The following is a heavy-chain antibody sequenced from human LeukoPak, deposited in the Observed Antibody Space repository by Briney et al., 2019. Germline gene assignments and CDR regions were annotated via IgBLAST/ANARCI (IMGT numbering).Heavy chain of an antibody. Sequence: PGGSLRLSCAASGFTFSSYAMSWVRQAPGKGLEWVSAISGSGGSTYYADSVKGRFTISRDNSKNTLYLQMNSLRAEDTAVYYCAKDLKGILLSEYNYWGQGTLVTVSS. CDR3: AKDLKGILLSEYNY. CDR1: GFTFSSYA. D-gene: IGHD5-18*01. V-gene: IGHV3-23*01. J-gene: IGHJ4*02. CDR2: ISGSGGST.